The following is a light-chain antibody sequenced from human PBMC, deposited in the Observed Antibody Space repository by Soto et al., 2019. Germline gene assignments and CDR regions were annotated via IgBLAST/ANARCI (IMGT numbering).Light chain of an antibody. Sequence: IQMAQSPSALSSCVGDRFTITLLPSQIISRLVAWYQHKPGKAPEIMISDASSLESGVPTRFSVSGSGTEFTLTIVYFQPNDFATYYSHHYHNCPHTF. CDR1: QIISRL. J-gene: IGKJ3*01. V-gene: IGKV1-5*01. CDR2: DAS. CDR3: HHYHNCPHT.